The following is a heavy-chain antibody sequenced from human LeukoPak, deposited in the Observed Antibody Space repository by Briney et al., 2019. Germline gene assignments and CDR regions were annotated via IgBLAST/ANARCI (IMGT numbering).Heavy chain of an antibody. D-gene: IGHD3-16*01. Sequence: PSETLSLTCTVSGGSISSSSYYWGWIRQPPGKGLEWIGSIYYSGSTNYNPSLKSRVTISVDTSKNQFSLKLSSVTAADTAVYYCARETSQKGAHYMDVWGKGTTVTISS. CDR3: ARETSQKGAHYMDV. CDR1: GGSISSSSYY. J-gene: IGHJ6*03. V-gene: IGHV4-39*07. CDR2: IYYSGST.